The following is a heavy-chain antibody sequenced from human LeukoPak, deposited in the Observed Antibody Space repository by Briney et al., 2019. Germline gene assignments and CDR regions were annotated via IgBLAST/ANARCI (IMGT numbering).Heavy chain of an antibody. V-gene: IGHV1-69*04. CDR1: GGTFSIYA. Sequence: ASVTVSCKASGGTFSIYAISWVRQAPGQGLEWMGRIIPILGIANYAQKFQGRVTITADKSTSTAYMELSSLRSEDTAVYYCARSRAYCSGGSCYSPWSPWGQGTLVTVSS. CDR2: IIPILGIA. D-gene: IGHD2-15*01. CDR3: ARSRAYCSGGSCYSPWSP. J-gene: IGHJ5*02.